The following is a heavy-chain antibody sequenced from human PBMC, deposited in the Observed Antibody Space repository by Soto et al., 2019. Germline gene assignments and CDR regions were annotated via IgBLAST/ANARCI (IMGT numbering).Heavy chain of an antibody. Sequence: GGSLRLSCAASGFTLSTYDMHWVRQATGKGLEWVAALSYAGDTYYPGSVKGRFTISRESAKNTLYLQMNNLRAGDTAVYYCAIVRPLRDCTSTSCLGAFDIWGKGTMVTVSS. CDR2: LSYAGDT. V-gene: IGHV3-13*01. CDR1: GFTLSTYD. J-gene: IGHJ3*02. CDR3: AIVRPLRDCTSTSCLGAFDI. D-gene: IGHD2-2*01.